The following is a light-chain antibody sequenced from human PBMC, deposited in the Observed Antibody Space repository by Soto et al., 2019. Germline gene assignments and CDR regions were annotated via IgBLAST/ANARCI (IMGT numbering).Light chain of an antibody. J-gene: IGKJ4*02. V-gene: IGKV1-39*01. Sequence: DIPMTQSPSSLSSSVGDRVTITCRASQSVSSYLNWYQQKPGKAPKLLIYAASSLQSGVPSRFSGSGSGTDFTLTISRLQPEDFGTYYCQQSYSTPLTFGGGTKVEIK. CDR2: AAS. CDR3: QQSYSTPLT. CDR1: QSVSSY.